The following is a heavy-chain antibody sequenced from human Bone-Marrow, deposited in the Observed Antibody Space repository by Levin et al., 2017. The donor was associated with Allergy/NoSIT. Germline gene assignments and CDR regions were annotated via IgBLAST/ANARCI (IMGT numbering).Heavy chain of an antibody. CDR2: ISYDGSNK. CDR1: GFTFSSYA. V-gene: IGHV3-30-3*01. D-gene: IGHD6-13*01. CDR3: ARSTGIAAAGSPARGPLLPFDY. Sequence: PGGSLRLSCAASGFTFSSYAMHWVRQAPGKGLEWVAVISYDGSNKYYADSVKGRFTISRDNSKNTLYLQMNSLRAEDTAVYYCARSTGIAAAGSPARGPLLPFDYWGQGTLVTVSS. J-gene: IGHJ4*02.